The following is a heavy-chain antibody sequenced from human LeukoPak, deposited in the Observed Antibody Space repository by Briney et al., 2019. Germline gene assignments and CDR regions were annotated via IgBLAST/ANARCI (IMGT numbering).Heavy chain of an antibody. Sequence: SETLSLTCTVSGGSISSGDYYWSWIRQPPGKGLEWIGYIYYSGSTYYNPSLKSRVTISVDTSKNQFSLKLSSVTAADTAVYYCARETYSSSWFDYWGQGTLVTVSS. D-gene: IGHD6-13*01. CDR2: IYYSGST. CDR3: ARETYSSSWFDY. CDR1: GGSISSGDYY. V-gene: IGHV4-30-4*08. J-gene: IGHJ4*02.